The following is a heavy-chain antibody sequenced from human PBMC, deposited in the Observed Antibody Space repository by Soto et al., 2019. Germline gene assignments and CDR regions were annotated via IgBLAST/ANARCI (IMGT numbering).Heavy chain of an antibody. CDR1: GGSISSSSYY. Sequence: SETLSLTCTVSGGSISSSSYYWGWIRQPPGKGLEWIGSIYYSGSTYYNPSLKSRVTISVDTSKSQFSLKLSSVTAADTAVYYCARLGYDFWSGYYLYWGQGTLVTVSS. J-gene: IGHJ4*02. CDR3: ARLGYDFWSGYYLY. D-gene: IGHD3-3*01. CDR2: IYYSGST. V-gene: IGHV4-39*01.